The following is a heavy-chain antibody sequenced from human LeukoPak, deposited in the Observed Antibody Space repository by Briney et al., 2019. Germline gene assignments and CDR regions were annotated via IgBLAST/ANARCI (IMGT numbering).Heavy chain of an antibody. CDR2: IWYDGSNK. V-gene: IGHV3-33*06. J-gene: IGHJ4*02. Sequence: PGRSLRLSCAASGFTFSSYGMHWVRQAPGKGLEWVAVIWYDGSNKYYADSVKGRFTISRDNSKNTLYLQMNSLRAEDTAVYYCAKDKLAYRVFDYWGQGTLVTVSS. CDR1: GFTFSSYG. D-gene: IGHD4-23*01. CDR3: AKDKLAYRVFDY.